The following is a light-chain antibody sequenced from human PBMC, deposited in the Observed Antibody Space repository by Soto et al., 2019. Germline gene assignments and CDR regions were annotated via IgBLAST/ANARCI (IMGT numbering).Light chain of an antibody. J-gene: IGLJ2*01. CDR1: SGHSNYA. CDR2: LNSDGSH. V-gene: IGLV4-69*01. CDR3: QTWGTGMI. Sequence: QSVLTQSPSASASLGASVKLTCTLSSGHSNYAIAWHQQQPEKGPRYLMRLNSDGSHTKGDGVPDRFSGSSSGADRYLNISSLQSEDEADYYCQTWGTGMIFGGGTKVTVL.